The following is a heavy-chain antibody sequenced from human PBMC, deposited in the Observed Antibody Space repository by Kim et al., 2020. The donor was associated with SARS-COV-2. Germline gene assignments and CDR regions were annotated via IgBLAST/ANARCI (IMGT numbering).Heavy chain of an antibody. CDR1: GGSISSSSYY. J-gene: IGHJ4*02. V-gene: IGHV4-39*01. CDR3: ARQRRTFDY. CDR2: IYYSGST. Sequence: SETLSLTCTVSGGSISSSSYYWGWIRQPPGKGLEWIGSIYYSGSTYYNPSLKSRVTISVDTSKNQFSLKLSSVTAADTAVYYCARQRRTFDYWGQGTLVTVSS.